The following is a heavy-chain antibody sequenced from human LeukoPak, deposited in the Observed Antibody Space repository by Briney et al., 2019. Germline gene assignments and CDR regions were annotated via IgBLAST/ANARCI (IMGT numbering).Heavy chain of an antibody. J-gene: IGHJ4*02. CDR2: IYYSGST. V-gene: IGHV4-39*07. D-gene: IGHD6-19*01. Sequence: PSETLSLTCTVSGGSISSSSYYWGWIRQLPGKGLEWIGSIYYSGSTYYNPSLKSRVTISVDTSKNQFSLKLSSVTAADTAVYYCARSGSSGHYFDYWGQGTLVTVSS. CDR1: GGSISSSSYY. CDR3: ARSGSSGHYFDY.